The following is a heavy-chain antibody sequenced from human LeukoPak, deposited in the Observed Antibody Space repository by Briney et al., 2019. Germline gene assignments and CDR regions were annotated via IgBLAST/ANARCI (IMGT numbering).Heavy chain of an antibody. J-gene: IGHJ4*02. CDR2: ISTSSLNTI. D-gene: IGHD5/OR15-5a*01. V-gene: IGHV3-48*04. Sequence: GGSLRLSCAASGFTFSSFGMNWVRQAPGKGLQWISYISTSSLNTIHYADSVKGRFTISRDNAKNSLFLQMNSLRAEDTAVYYCARSLSTDFDYWGQGILVTVSS. CDR1: GFTFSSFG. CDR3: ARSLSTDFDY.